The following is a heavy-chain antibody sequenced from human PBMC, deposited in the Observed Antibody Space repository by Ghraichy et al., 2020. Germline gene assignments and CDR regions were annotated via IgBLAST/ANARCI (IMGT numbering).Heavy chain of an antibody. CDR1: GFTFSGYW. CDR2: IKQDGSEK. J-gene: IGHJ4*02. V-gene: IGHV3-7*03. CDR3: ARDLGYCIRGSCGPQAKRDY. Sequence: GGSLRLSCTASGFTFSGYWMNWVRQAPGKVLEWVANIKQDGSEKNYVDSVKGRFTISRDNTKKSLYLQMNSLRAEDTAVYYCARDLGYCIRGSCGPQAKRDYGGQGTLATVS. D-gene: IGHD2-15*01.